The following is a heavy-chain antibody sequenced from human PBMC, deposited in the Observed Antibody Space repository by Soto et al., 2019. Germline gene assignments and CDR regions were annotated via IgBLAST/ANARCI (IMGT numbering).Heavy chain of an antibody. D-gene: IGHD3-16*01. CDR1: GGSISSYY. V-gene: IGHV4-59*01. J-gene: IGHJ6*02. CDR2: IYYSGST. Sequence: PSATLSLTCTVSGGSISSYYWSWIRQPPGKGLEWIGYIYYSGSTNYNPSLKSRVTISVDTSKNQFSLKLSSVTAADTAVYYCARDSFSHLPYYYYGMDVWGQGTTVTVSS. CDR3: ARDSFSHLPYYYYGMDV.